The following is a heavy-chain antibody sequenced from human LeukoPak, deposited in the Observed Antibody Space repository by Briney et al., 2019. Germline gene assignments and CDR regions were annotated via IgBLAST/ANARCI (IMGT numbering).Heavy chain of an antibody. CDR3: ARIGLGELSFLPEEAFDI. D-gene: IGHD3-16*02. CDR1: GGSISSYY. V-gene: IGHV4-4*07. CDR2: IYFRGST. Sequence: SETLSLTCTVSGGSISSYYWSWVRQPAGKGLEWIGRIYFRGSTNYNPSLKSRVTISIDTSKNQFSLNVSSVTAADTAVYYCARIGLGELSFLPEEAFDIWGQGTMVTVSS. J-gene: IGHJ3*02.